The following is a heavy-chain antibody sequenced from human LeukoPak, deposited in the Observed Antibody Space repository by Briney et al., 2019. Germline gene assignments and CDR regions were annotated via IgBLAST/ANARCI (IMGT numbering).Heavy chain of an antibody. V-gene: IGHV6-1*01. Sequence: SQTLSLTCAISGDSVSSTTTAWNWIRQSPSRGLEWLGRTYYTSKRITDYAVSVKGRITVNPNTSNNQFSLQLNSVTPEDTAVYYCAKGGKWDVTPFDYWGQGTLVTVSS. CDR2: TYYTSKRIT. J-gene: IGHJ4*02. CDR3: AKGGKWDVTPFDY. CDR1: GDSVSSTTTA. D-gene: IGHD1-26*01.